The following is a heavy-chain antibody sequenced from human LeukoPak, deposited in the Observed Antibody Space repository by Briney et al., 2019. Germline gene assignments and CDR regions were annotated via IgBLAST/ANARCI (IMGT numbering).Heavy chain of an antibody. V-gene: IGHV4-34*01. CDR3: ARHFGSSGGAFDI. CDR1: GGSFSGYY. J-gene: IGHJ3*02. D-gene: IGHD3-10*01. CDR2: INHSGST. Sequence: SETLSLTCAVYGGSFSGYYWSWIRQPPGKGLEWIGEINHSGSTNYNPSLKSRVTISVDTSKNQFSLKLSSVTAADTAVYYCARHFGSSGGAFDIWGQGTMVTVSS.